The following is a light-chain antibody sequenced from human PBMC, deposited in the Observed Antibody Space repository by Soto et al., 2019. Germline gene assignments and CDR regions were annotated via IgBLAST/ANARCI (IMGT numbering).Light chain of an antibody. CDR1: SGSIASNS. V-gene: IGLV6-57*01. CDR2: EDY. CDR3: QSYDLIHGV. J-gene: IGLJ3*02. Sequence: NFILTQPHSVSESPGKTVTISCTRSSGSIASNSVQWYQQRPGSSPTTVIYEDYQRPSGVPDRFSGSIDSSSNSASLTISGLKTEDEADYFCQSYDLIHGVFGGGTKLTVL.